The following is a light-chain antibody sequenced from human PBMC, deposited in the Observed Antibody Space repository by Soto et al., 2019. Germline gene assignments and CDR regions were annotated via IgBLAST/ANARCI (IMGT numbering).Light chain of an antibody. Sequence: DIVLTQTPLSSPVTLGQPASISCTSSQSLVHSDGNTYLSWLQQRPGQPPRLLIYKVSNRFSWVPDRFSGSGAGTYFILKISRVEAEDVGIYYCMHATHFRPYTFGQGTKLEIK. CDR3: MHATHFRPYT. CDR1: QSLVHSDGNTY. V-gene: IGKV2-24*01. J-gene: IGKJ2*01. CDR2: KVS.